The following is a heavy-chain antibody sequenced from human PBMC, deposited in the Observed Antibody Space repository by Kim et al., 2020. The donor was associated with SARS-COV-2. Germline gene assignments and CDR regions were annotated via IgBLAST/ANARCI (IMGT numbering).Heavy chain of an antibody. Sequence: GGSLRLSCAASGFSSSSYWINWVRQPPGKGLEWVSRISSDGSITHNADSVKGRFTMSRHSSEKTLYLQMTSLSAEVTAVYYCARGMFRNDFDVWGQGTTVIVSS. CDR3: ARGMFRNDFDV. V-gene: IGHV3-74*01. J-gene: IGHJ6*02. D-gene: IGHD1-1*01. CDR1: GFSSSSYW. CDR2: ISSDGSIT.